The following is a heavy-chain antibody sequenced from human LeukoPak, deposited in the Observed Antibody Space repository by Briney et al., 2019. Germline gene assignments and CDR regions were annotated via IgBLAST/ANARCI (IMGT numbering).Heavy chain of an antibody. CDR3: TREDRPFCPFAY. V-gene: IGHV4-4*02. D-gene: IGHD3-22*01. J-gene: IGHJ4*02. Sequence: SETLSLTCGVSGGSIDITNYWSWVRQAPGKGLEWIGEVSHDGTTNYNPSLRSRVAMSLDRANNQFSLSLTSVTAADTAVYYCTREDRPFCPFAYWGQGVLVTVSS. CDR1: GGSIDITNY. CDR2: VSHDGTT.